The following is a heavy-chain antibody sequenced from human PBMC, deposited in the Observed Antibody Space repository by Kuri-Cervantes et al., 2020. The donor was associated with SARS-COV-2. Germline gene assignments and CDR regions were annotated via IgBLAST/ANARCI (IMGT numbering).Heavy chain of an antibody. CDR3: ARDRYYYMDV. CDR2: ISSNGGST. J-gene: IGHJ6*03. Sequence: ETLSLTCAASGFTFSTYSMTWVRQAPGKGLEYVSAISSNGGSTYYANSVKGRFTISRDNSKNTLYLQMGSLRAEDMAVYYCARDRYYYMDVWGKGTTVTVSS. V-gene: IGHV3-64*01. CDR1: GFTFSTYS.